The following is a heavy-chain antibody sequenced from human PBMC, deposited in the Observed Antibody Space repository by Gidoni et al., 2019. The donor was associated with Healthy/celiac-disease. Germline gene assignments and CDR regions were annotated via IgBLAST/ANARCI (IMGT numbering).Heavy chain of an antibody. CDR2: MNPNSGNT. Sequence: QVQLVQSGAEVKKPGASVKVSCKASGYTFTSYDINWVRQATGQGLEWMGWMNPNSGNTGYAQKFQGRVTMTRNTSISTAYMELSSLRSEDTAVYYCARIGLVVPAAIKVDSRKYYYYYGMDVWGQGTTVTVSS. CDR3: ARIGLVVPAAIKVDSRKYYYYYGMDV. J-gene: IGHJ6*02. CDR1: GYTFTSYD. D-gene: IGHD2-2*02. V-gene: IGHV1-8*01.